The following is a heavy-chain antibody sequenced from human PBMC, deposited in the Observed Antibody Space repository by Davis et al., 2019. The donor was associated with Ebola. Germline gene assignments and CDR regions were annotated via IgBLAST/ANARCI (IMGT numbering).Heavy chain of an antibody. CDR2: IYWNDDK. Sequence: SGPTLVKPTQTLTLTCTFSGFSLSTSGMRVSWIRQPPGKALEWLALIYWNDDKRYSPSLKSRLSITKDTSKNQVVLTVTNMDHVDTATYYCAKFRSDDAFDVWGPGTMVTVSS. V-gene: IGHV2-5*08. CDR1: GFSLSTSGMR. J-gene: IGHJ3*01. CDR3: AKFRSDDAFDV.